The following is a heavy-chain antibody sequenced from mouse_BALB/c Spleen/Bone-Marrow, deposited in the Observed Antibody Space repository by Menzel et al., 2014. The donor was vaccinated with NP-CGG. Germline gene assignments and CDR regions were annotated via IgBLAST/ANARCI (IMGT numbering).Heavy chain of an antibody. D-gene: IGHD2-4*01. CDR3: ASPIYYDYPLFAY. CDR2: IWAGGST. J-gene: IGHJ3*01. Sequence: VQGVESGPGLVAPSQSLSITCTVSGFSLTSYGVHWVRQPPGKGLEWLGVIWAGGSTNYNLALMSRLSISKDNSKSQVFLKMNSLQTDDTAMYYCASPIYYDYPLFAYWGQGTLVTVSA. CDR1: GFSLTSYG. V-gene: IGHV2-9*02.